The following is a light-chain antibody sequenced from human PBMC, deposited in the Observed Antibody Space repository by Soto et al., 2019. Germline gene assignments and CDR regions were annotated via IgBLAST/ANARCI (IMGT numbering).Light chain of an antibody. CDR3: QQYKSFWT. Sequence: SQSPSTLSASVGDRVTITCRASQSISTWLAWYQQKPGKAPKFLIFDGSSLQSGVPSRFSGSGSGTEFTLTISSLQSEDFATYYCQQYKSFWTFGQGTKVAIK. CDR1: QSISTW. V-gene: IGKV1-5*01. J-gene: IGKJ1*01. CDR2: DGS.